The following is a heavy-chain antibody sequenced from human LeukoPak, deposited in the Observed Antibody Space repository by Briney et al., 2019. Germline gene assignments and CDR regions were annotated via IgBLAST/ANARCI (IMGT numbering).Heavy chain of an antibody. D-gene: IGHD2-15*01. Sequence: GGSLTLSCVASGFTFSTSWVTWLRQAPGKGLEWVANIDKHGSGKYYVDSVKGRFAISRDYVSNSVFLQMNSVRAEDTSVYYCARDAGWRYYDLWGQGTPVTVCS. CDR2: IDKHGSGK. CDR3: ARDAGWRYYDL. CDR1: GFTFSTSW. V-gene: IGHV3-7*01. J-gene: IGHJ4*02.